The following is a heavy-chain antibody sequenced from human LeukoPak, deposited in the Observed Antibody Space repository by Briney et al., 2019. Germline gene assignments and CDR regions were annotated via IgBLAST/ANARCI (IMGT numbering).Heavy chain of an antibody. J-gene: IGHJ3*02. CDR1: GYTFSNSG. CDR3: ARGGLSPSDAFDI. CDR2: ISAYNGNT. V-gene: IGHV1-18*01. Sequence: ASVTVSCKASGYTFSNSGISWVRQAPGQGLEWMGWISAYNGNTNYAQKLQGRVTMTTDTSTSTAYMELRSLRSDDTAVYYCARGGLSPSDAFDIWGQGTMVTVSS. D-gene: IGHD1-26*01.